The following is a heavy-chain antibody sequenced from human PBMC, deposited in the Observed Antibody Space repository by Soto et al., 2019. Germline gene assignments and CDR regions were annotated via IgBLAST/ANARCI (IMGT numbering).Heavy chain of an antibody. D-gene: IGHD6-6*01. J-gene: IGHJ6*02. Sequence: TGGSLRLSCAASGFTFSDYYMSCIRQAPGKGLEWVSYISSSGSTIYYADSVKGRFTISRDNAKNSLSLQMNSLRAEDTAVYYCARGGIAARPGGYYYYYAMDVWGQGTTVTVSS. CDR2: ISSSGSTI. V-gene: IGHV3-11*01. CDR3: ARGGIAARPGGYYYYYAMDV. CDR1: GFTFSDYY.